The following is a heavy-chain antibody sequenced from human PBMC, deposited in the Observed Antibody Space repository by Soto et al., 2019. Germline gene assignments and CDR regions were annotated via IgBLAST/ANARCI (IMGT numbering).Heavy chain of an antibody. CDR3: AIAPPLVVVAATIDY. D-gene: IGHD2-15*01. CDR2: ISAYNGNT. V-gene: IGHV1-18*01. J-gene: IGHJ4*02. CDR1: GYTFTSYG. Sequence: QVQLVQSGAEVKKPGASVKVSCKASGYTFTSYGISWVRQAPGQGLEWMGWISAYNGNTNYAQKLQGRVTMTTDTSTSTAYMELMSLRSDDTAVYYFAIAPPLVVVAATIDYWVQGTLVTVSS.